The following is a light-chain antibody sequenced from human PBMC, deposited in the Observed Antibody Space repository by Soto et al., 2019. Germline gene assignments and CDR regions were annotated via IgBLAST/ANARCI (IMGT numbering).Light chain of an antibody. J-gene: IGKJ1*01. V-gene: IGKV3-11*01. CDR2: DAS. CDR1: QSVSNY. Sequence: EIVLTQSPATLSLSPGERATLSCRASQSVSNYLAWYQQKPGQAPRLLIYDASTRATGIPARFSGSGSETEFPLTISRLDHEDVVVYYCQQYGSPGTFGQGTKVDI. CDR3: QQYGSPGT.